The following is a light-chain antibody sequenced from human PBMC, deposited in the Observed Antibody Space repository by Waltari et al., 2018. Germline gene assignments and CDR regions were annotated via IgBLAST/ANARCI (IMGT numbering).Light chain of an antibody. V-gene: IGLV2-14*03. J-gene: IGLJ1*01. CDR2: DVI. CDR1: SSDVGGYNY. CDR3: SSYTSSGTSSNTRV. Sequence: QSALTQPASVSGSPGQSITISCPGTSSDVGGYNYVSWYQHHTGKAPKPVIYDVISRPPGVSHRHSGSKSGNTASFTSARLQGADEADYYCSSYTSSGTSSNTRVFVTGTTVTVL.